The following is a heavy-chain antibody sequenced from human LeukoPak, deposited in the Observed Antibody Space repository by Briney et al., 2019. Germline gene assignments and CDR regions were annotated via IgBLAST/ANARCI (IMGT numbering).Heavy chain of an antibody. V-gene: IGHV1-18*01. CDR3: ARVALGILRFLEWLPDDY. CDR1: GYTFTSYG. D-gene: IGHD3-3*01. Sequence: GASVKVSCKASGYTFTSYGISWVRQAPGQGLEWMGWISAYNGNTNYAQKLQGRVTMTTDTSTSTAYMELRSLRSDDTAVYYCARVALGILRFLEWLPDDYWGQGTLVTVSS. J-gene: IGHJ4*02. CDR2: ISAYNGNT.